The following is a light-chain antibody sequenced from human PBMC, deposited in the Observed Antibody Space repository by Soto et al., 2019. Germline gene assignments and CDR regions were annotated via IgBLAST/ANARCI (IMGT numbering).Light chain of an antibody. CDR3: SSYTSTSTVV. CDR2: EVS. V-gene: IGLV2-14*01. CDR1: SSDVGGYNY. J-gene: IGLJ2*01. Sequence: QSALTQPASMSGSPGQSITISCTGTSSDVGGYNYVSWYQQHPGKAPKLMIYEVSNRPSGVSNRFSGSKFGNTASLTISGLQAEDEADYYCSSYTSTSTVVFGGGTKLTVL.